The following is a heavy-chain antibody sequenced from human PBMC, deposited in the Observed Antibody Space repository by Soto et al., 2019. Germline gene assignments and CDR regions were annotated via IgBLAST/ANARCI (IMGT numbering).Heavy chain of an antibody. V-gene: IGHV3-7*05. D-gene: IGHD3-10*01. CDR1: GFTFSNDW. CDR2: IKKDGSKK. J-gene: IGHJ3*01. Sequence: EVQLVESGGGLVQPGGSLRLSCAASGFTFSNDWMTWVRQAPGKGLEWVANIKKDGSKKSYLDSVWGRFTISRDNAKNSLYLEMNSLRAEGTALYYCARDVSSGNSNSYFEAFDFWGQGTMVTVSS. CDR3: ARDVSSGNSNSYFEAFDF.